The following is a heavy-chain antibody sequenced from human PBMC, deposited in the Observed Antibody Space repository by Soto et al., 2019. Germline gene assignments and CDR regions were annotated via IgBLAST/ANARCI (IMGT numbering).Heavy chain of an antibody. Sequence: ASVKVSCKASGYTFTRYGIDWVRQAPGQRLEWMGWINAGSGDTKYSQKFQGRVTMTRETSATTAYMELSSLRSEDTAVYFCARDNCSSGTCYFNAFDFWGQGTMVTVSS. CDR3: ARDNCSSGTCYFNAFDF. D-gene: IGHD2-15*01. CDR2: INAGSGDT. J-gene: IGHJ3*01. V-gene: IGHV1-3*01. CDR1: GYTFTRYG.